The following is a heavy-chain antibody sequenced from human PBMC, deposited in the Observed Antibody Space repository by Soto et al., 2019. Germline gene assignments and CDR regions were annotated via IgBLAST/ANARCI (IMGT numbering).Heavy chain of an antibody. V-gene: IGHV1-46*01. CDR3: ARVWGSTTYHYYGMDV. J-gene: IGHJ6*02. CDR2: INPSRGTT. Sequence: ASVKVSCKASGYTFITYFMHWVRQAPGQGLEWMGAINPSRGTTNYAQKFQGRVTMTRDTSASTAYMELSSLRSEDTAVYYCARVWGSTTYHYYGMDVWGQGTTVTVSS. D-gene: IGHD1-26*01. CDR1: GYTFITYF.